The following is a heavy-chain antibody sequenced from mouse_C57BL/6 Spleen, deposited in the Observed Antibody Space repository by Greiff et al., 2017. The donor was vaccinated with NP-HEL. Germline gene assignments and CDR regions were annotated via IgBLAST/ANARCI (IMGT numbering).Heavy chain of an antibody. CDR1: GFTFSSYA. V-gene: IGHV5-4*03. CDR2: ISDGGSYT. J-gene: IGHJ2*01. Sequence: DVKLVESGGGLVKPGGSLKLSCAASGFTFSSYAMSWVRQTPEKRLEWVATISDGGSYTYYPDNVKGRFTISRDNAKNNLYLQMSHLKSEDTAMYYCARFERYYFDCWGQGTTLTVSS. CDR3: ARFERYYFDC.